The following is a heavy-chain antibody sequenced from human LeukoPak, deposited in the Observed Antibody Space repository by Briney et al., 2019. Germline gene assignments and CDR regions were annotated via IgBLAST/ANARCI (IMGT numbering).Heavy chain of an antibody. V-gene: IGHV4-59*01. Sequence: PSETLSLTCTVSDGSISSYYWSWIRQSPGKGLEWIGYIYYSGNTNYNPSLKSRVTISVDTSKNQFSLKLSSVTAADTAVYYCVRGRGGSYYYYGMDVWGQGTTVTVS. D-gene: IGHD3-16*01. CDR2: IYYSGNT. CDR3: VRGRGGSYYYYGMDV. CDR1: DGSISSYY. J-gene: IGHJ6*02.